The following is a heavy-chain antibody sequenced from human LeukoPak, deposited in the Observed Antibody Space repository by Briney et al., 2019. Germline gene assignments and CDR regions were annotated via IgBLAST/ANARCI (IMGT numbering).Heavy chain of an antibody. CDR2: IYSSGST. D-gene: IGHD1-14*01. Sequence: PSETLSLTCTVSGASISSYYWNWIRQPPGKGLEWIGYIYSSGSTNYNPSLKSRVTISVDTSKNQFSLRLSSVTAADTALYYCARAITLRKNYYYGMDVWGQGTTVTVSS. CDR1: GASISSYY. V-gene: IGHV4-59*01. CDR3: ARAITLRKNYYYGMDV. J-gene: IGHJ6*02.